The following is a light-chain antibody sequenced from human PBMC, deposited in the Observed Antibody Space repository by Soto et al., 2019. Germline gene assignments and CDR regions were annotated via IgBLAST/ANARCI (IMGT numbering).Light chain of an antibody. J-gene: IGKJ5*01. CDR3: QQSYSTPQIT. Sequence: DIQMTQSPSSLSASVGDRVTITCRESQSISSYLNWYQQKPGKAPKLLIYAASSLQSGVPSRFSGSGSGTDFTLTISRLQPEDFATYYCQQSYSTPQITFGQGTRLEIK. CDR2: AAS. CDR1: QSISSY. V-gene: IGKV1-39*01.